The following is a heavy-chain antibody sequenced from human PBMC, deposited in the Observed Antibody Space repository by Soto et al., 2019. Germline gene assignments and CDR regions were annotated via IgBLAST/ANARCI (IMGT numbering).Heavy chain of an antibody. V-gene: IGHV1-69*01. Sequence: RQAPGQGLEWMGGIIPIFGTANYAQKFQGRVTITADESTSTAYMELSSLRSEDTAVYYCARQIAYCGGDCYSSYFDYWGQGTLVTVSS. D-gene: IGHD2-21*02. CDR2: IIPIFGTA. CDR3: ARQIAYCGGDCYSSYFDY. J-gene: IGHJ4*02.